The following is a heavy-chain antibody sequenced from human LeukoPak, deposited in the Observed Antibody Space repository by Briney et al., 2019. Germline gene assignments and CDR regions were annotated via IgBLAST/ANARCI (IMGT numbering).Heavy chain of an antibody. CDR2: INPNSGGT. D-gene: IGHD1-26*01. CDR1: GYTFTSYY. V-gene: IGHV1-2*02. Sequence: GASVKVSCKASGYTFTSYYMHWVRQAPGQGLEWMGWINPNSGGTNYAQKFQGRVTMTRDTSISTAYMELSRLRSDDTAVYYCARVRVVGASRDAFDIWGQGTMVTVSS. J-gene: IGHJ3*02. CDR3: ARVRVVGASRDAFDI.